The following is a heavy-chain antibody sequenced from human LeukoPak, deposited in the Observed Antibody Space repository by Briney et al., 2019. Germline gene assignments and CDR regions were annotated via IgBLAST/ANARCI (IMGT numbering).Heavy chain of an antibody. CDR2: IYPGDSDA. J-gene: IGHJ4*02. V-gene: IGHV5-51*01. D-gene: IGHD1-26*01. CDR3: ARRRDLYSGSYYPFDY. Sequence: GESLKISCKGSGYSFTSYWIGWVRQMPGKGLKWMGIIYPGDSDARYSPSFQGQVTISADKSISTAYLQWSSLKASDTAMYYCARRRDLYSGSYYPFDYWGQGALVTVSS. CDR1: GYSFTSYW.